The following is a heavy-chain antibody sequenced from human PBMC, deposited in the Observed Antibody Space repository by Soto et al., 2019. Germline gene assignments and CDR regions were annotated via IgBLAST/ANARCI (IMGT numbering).Heavy chain of an antibody. CDR3: ARQRKENDFWSGYYLYYYYYGMDV. CDR1: GYSFTSYW. D-gene: IGHD3-3*01. J-gene: IGHJ6*02. CDR2: IYPGDSDT. V-gene: IGHV5-51*01. Sequence: GESLKISCKGSGYSFTSYWIGWVRQMPGKGLEWMGIIYPGDSDTRYSPSFQGQVTISADKSIGTAYLQWSSLKASDTAMYYCARQRKENDFWSGYYLYYYYYGMDVWGQGTTVTVSS.